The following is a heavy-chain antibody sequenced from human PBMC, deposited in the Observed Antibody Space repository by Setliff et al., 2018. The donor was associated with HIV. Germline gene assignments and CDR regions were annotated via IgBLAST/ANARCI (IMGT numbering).Heavy chain of an antibody. J-gene: IGHJ5*02. CDR1: GGSFSGYY. CDR2: INHSGST. Sequence: SETLSLTCAVYGGSFSGYYWSWIRQSPGKGLEWIGEINHSGSTNYNPSLKSRVSISVDRSGNQFSLRLTSVTAADTAVYYCARVARMHPFDPWGRGALVTVSS. V-gene: IGHV4-34*01. CDR3: ARVARMHPFDP.